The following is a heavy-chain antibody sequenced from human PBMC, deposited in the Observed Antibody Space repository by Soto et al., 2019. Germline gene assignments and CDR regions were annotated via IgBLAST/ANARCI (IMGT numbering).Heavy chain of an antibody. CDR1: SGSISSSNW. Sequence: QVQLQESGPGLVKPSGTLSLTCAVSSGSISSSNWWSWVRQPPGKGLEWIGEIYHSGSTNYNPSLKSRVTISVDKSKNQFSLKLNSVTAADTAVYYCARSRLYDYIWGSYPPQGAFDIWGQGTMVTVSS. J-gene: IGHJ3*02. CDR3: ARSRLYDYIWGSYPPQGAFDI. CDR2: IYHSGST. V-gene: IGHV4-4*02. D-gene: IGHD3-16*02.